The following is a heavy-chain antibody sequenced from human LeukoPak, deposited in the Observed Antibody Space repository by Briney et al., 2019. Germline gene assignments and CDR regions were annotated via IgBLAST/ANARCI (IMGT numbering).Heavy chain of an antibody. CDR3: ARYYEYVWGSPFDY. V-gene: IGHV3-21*01. CDR2: ISSSSSYI. Sequence: GGSLRLSCAASGFTFSSYAMNWVRQAPGKGLEWVSSISSSSSYIYYADSVKGRFTISRDNAKNSLYLQMNSLRAEDTAVYYCARYYEYVWGSPFDYWGQGTLVTVSS. CDR1: GFTFSSYA. J-gene: IGHJ4*02. D-gene: IGHD3-16*01.